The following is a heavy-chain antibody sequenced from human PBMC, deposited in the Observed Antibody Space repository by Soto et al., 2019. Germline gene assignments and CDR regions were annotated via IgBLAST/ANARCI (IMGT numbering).Heavy chain of an antibody. CDR2: IKEDGSES. V-gene: IGHV3-7*05. J-gene: IGHJ4*02. Sequence: EVQLVESGGDLVQPGGSLRLSCAASGFTFSTHWMSWVRQAPGKGLEWVANIKEDGSESYYADSVKGRFTISRDNAKNSLYLQMNGLRVEDTALYYCAKDVRWGKGTLVTVSS. CDR1: GFTFSTHW. CDR3: AKDVR.